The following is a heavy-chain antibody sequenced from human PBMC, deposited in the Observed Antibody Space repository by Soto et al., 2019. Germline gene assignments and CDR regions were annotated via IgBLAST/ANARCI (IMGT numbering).Heavy chain of an antibody. J-gene: IGHJ3*02. CDR3: ARDRLGRFGELFPDAFDT. D-gene: IGHD3-10*01. CDR1: GDSVSSNSAA. CDR2: TYYRSKWYN. Sequence: SQTLSLTCAISGDSVSSNSAAWTWIRQSPSRGLEWLGRTYYRSKWYNDYAVSVKSRITINPDTSKNQFSLQLNSVTPEDTAVYYCARDRLGRFGELFPDAFDTWGQGTMVTVSS. V-gene: IGHV6-1*01.